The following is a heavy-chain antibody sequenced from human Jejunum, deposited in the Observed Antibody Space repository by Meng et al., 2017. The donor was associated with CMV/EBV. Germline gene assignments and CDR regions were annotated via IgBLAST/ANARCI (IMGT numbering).Heavy chain of an antibody. D-gene: IGHD3-22*01. Sequence: SWVRQATGKGLEWVAGINDNGAGTGYADSVKGRFTISRDNAKNSLYLQMNSLRAEDTALYYCARAQGYYDSSGYYNSYYYYGMDVWGQGTTVTVSS. J-gene: IGHJ6*02. V-gene: IGHV3-20*03. CDR2: INDNGAGT. CDR3: ARAQGYYDSSGYYNSYYYYGMDV.